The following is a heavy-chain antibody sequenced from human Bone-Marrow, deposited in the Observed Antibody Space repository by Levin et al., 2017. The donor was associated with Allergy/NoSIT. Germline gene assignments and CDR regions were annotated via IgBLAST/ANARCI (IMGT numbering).Heavy chain of an antibody. CDR3: ARLSSTAQAGVTDY. D-gene: IGHD3-3*01. CDR2: IGGRSDYI. Sequence: SLKISCAASGFSFGDYFMSWMRQAPGQGLEWIANIGGRSDYINYADSVKGRFSISRDNARNSLYLQMNSLRAEDTAVYFCARLSSTAQAGVTDYWGQGTLVTVSS. CDR1: GFSFGDYF. V-gene: IGHV3-11*06. J-gene: IGHJ4*02.